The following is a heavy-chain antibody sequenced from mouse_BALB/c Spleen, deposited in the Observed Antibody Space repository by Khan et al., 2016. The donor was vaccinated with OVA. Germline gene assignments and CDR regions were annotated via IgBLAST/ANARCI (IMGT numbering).Heavy chain of an antibody. V-gene: IGHV1-84*02. Sequence: QVQLKQSRPELVKPGASVKISCKASGYTFTDYYINWVKQKPGQGLEWIGWIYPGSANTKYSENFKGKATLTVDTSSSTAYMQLSSLTSEDTAVYFSAGGFDYWGQGTTLTVSS. CDR3: AGGFDY. J-gene: IGHJ2*01. CDR1: GYTFTDYY. CDR2: IYPGSANT.